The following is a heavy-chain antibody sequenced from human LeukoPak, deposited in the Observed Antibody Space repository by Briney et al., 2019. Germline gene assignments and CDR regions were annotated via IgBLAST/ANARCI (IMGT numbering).Heavy chain of an antibody. CDR1: GFTFSSHW. CDR2: IKPDGSEK. Sequence: GESLRLSCAASGFTFSSHWMSWVRRAPGKGLEWVGNIKPDGSEKYYVDSLKGRFIISRDNAKNSLYLQMNSLRVEDMAVYYCAKYFYDGSGTHYFDYWGQGTPVTVSS. D-gene: IGHD3-22*01. V-gene: IGHV3-7*01. CDR3: AKYFYDGSGTHYFDY. J-gene: IGHJ4*02.